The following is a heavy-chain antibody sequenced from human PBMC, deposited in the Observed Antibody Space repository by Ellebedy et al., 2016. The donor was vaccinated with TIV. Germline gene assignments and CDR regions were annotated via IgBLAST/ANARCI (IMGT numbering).Heavy chain of an antibody. D-gene: IGHD1-20*01. Sequence: ASVKVSCXASGYTFTGYYMHWVRQAPGQGLEWMGIINPSGGSTSYAQKFQGRVTMTRDTSTSTVYMELSSLRSEDTAVYYCARIPKSITGTTGSPYFDYWGQGTLVTVSS. CDR2: INPSGGST. V-gene: IGHV1-46*01. J-gene: IGHJ4*02. CDR3: ARIPKSITGTTGSPYFDY. CDR1: GYTFTGYY.